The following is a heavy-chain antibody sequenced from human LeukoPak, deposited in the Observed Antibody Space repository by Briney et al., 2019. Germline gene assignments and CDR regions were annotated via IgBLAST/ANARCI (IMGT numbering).Heavy chain of an antibody. Sequence: SETLSLTCTVSGGSVRSGNYYWSWIRQPPGRGLEWIGYIYYSGSTNYNPSLKSRVTISVDTSKNQFSLKLRSVTAADTAVYYCAREVAAGSHKGFDYWGQGTLVTVSS. V-gene: IGHV4-61*01. D-gene: IGHD6-19*01. CDR2: IYYSGST. CDR1: GGSVRSGNYY. J-gene: IGHJ4*02. CDR3: AREVAAGSHKGFDY.